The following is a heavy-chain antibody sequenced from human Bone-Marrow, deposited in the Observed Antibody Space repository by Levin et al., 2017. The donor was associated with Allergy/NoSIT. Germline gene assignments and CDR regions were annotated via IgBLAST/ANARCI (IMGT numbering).Heavy chain of an antibody. Sequence: SETLSLTCSVSGASLSSYYWSWIRQPPGKGLEWIGYIYYSGATSDNPSLKSRVTMSRDTSKNQLSLKLSSVTAADPAVYYCARVGGDWVVISAAPNGYFDVWGRGTLVTVSS. CDR3: ARVGGDWVVISAAPNGYFDV. V-gene: IGHV4-59*01. CDR1: GASLSSYY. CDR2: IYYSGAT. D-gene: IGHD2-21*01. J-gene: IGHJ2*01.